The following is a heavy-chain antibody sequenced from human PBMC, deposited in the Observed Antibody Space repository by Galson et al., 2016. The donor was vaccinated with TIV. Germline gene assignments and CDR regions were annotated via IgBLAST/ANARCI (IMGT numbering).Heavy chain of an antibody. Sequence: SVKVSCKASGYIFTSEGISWVRQAPGQGLEWMGWINTYNGDTNYTQKLQGRVTMATDTSTSTAYMELRSLRSDDTAFYYCARDVSHGLDVWGQGTTVTVSS. CDR1: GYIFTSEG. CDR3: ARDVSHGLDV. CDR2: INTYNGDT. V-gene: IGHV1-18*01. J-gene: IGHJ6*02.